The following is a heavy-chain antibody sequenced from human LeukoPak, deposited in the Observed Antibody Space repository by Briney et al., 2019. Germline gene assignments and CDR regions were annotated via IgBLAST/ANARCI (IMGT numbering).Heavy chain of an antibody. CDR3: ARDGIVDWSFDY. CDR1: GFTFRMYW. CDR2: IKQDGSEK. D-gene: IGHD3/OR15-3a*01. J-gene: IGHJ4*02. Sequence: GGSLRLSCAVSGFTFRMYWMSWVRQAPGKGLEWVANIKQDGSEKYYVDSVKGRFTISRDNAKNLLYLQMNSLRAEDTAVYYCARDGIVDWSFDYWGPGTLVTVSS. V-gene: IGHV3-7*01.